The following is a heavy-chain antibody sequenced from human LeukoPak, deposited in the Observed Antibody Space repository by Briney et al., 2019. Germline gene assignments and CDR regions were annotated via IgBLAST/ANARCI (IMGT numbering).Heavy chain of an antibody. D-gene: IGHD3-10*01. CDR3: ARFLRVVRGVSPSYYYGMDV. Sequence: SSQTLSLTCTVSGGSISSGGYYWSWIRQHPGKGLEWIGYIYYSGSTYYNPSRKSRVTISVDTSKNQFSLKLSSVTAADTAVYYCARFLRVVRGVSPSYYYGMDVWGQGTTVTVSS. J-gene: IGHJ6*02. CDR2: IYYSGST. V-gene: IGHV4-31*03. CDR1: GGSISSGGYY.